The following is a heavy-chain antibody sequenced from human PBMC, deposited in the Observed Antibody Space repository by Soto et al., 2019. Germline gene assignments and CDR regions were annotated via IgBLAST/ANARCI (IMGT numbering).Heavy chain of an antibody. D-gene: IGHD3-10*01. CDR1: GFTFSSYA. CDR3: AKYTSSSYGSGSYTGHFIFYYGMDV. CDR2: ISGSGGST. J-gene: IGHJ6*02. Sequence: GGSLRLSCAASGFTFSSYAMSWVRQAPGKGLEWVSAISGSGGSTYYADSVKGRFTISRDNSKNTLYLQMNSLRAEDTAVYYCAKYTSSSYGSGSYTGHFIFYYGMDVWGQGTTVTVSS. V-gene: IGHV3-23*01.